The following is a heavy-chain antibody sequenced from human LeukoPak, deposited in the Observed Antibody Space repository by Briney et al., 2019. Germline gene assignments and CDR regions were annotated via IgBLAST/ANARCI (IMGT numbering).Heavy chain of an antibody. V-gene: IGHV5-51*01. CDR2: INPADSDT. CDR3: ARRRSSTSDAVDI. J-gene: IGHJ3*02. Sequence: GESLEISFNGSGYLFTHYWIGWVRPRPGKGLEWMGIINPADSDTRYSPSFQGQVLISADKSISTAYLHWGSLKASDTAMYFCARRRSSTSDAVDIWGQGTMVTVS. CDR1: GYLFTHYW.